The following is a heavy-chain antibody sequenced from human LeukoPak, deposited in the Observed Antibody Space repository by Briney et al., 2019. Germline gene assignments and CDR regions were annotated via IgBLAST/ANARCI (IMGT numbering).Heavy chain of an antibody. CDR2: ISGSGGST. V-gene: IGHV3-23*01. D-gene: IGHD2-2*01. J-gene: IGHJ4*02. CDR1: GFTFSSYA. Sequence: GGSLRLSRAASGFTFSSYAMSWVRQAPGKGLEWVSAISGSGGSTYYADSVKGRFTISRDNSKNTLYLQMNSLRAEDTAVYYCAKVGIYCSSTSCQGTDYWGQGTLVTVSS. CDR3: AKVGIYCSSTSCQGTDY.